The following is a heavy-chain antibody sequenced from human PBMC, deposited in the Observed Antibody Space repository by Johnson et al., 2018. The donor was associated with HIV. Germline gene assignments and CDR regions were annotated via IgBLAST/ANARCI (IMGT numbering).Heavy chain of an antibody. J-gene: IGHJ3*02. V-gene: IGHV3-23*04. CDR1: GFTVSSYA. Sequence: VQLVESGGGLVQPGGSLRLSCAASGFTVSSYAMSWVRQAPGKGLEWVSVMSGGGGSTHYADSVKGRFTISRDNSKNTLYLQMNSLRAEDTAVYYCAKDSMGFNWNQFEAFDIWGQGTMVTVSS. CDR2: MSGGGGST. D-gene: IGHD1-20*01. CDR3: AKDSMGFNWNQFEAFDI.